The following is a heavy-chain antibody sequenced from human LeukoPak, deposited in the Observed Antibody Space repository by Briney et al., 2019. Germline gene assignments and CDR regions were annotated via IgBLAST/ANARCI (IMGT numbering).Heavy chain of an antibody. CDR3: ARDLSVAYCGGDCYSFLDY. CDR1: GFTFSSYS. Sequence: GGSLRLSCAASGFTFSSYSMNWVRQAPGKGLEWVSYISSSSSTIYYADSVKGRFTISRDNAKNSLYLQMNSLRTEDTAVYYCARDLSVAYCGGDCYSFLDYWGQGTLVTVSS. CDR2: ISSSSSTI. D-gene: IGHD2-21*01. V-gene: IGHV3-48*01. J-gene: IGHJ4*02.